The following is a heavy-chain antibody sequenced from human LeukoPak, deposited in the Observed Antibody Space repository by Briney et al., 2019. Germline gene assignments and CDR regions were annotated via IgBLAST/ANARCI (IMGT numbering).Heavy chain of an antibody. J-gene: IGHJ6*02. CDR1: GYTFTSYD. Sequence: ASVKLSCKASGYTFTSYDTNWGRRATGQRLEWRGWMNPNSGNTGYAQKFQGRVTMTRNTSISTAYMELSSLRSEDTAVYSGARGRSYDFWSGPIPRYGMDVWGQGTTVTVSS. CDR2: MNPNSGNT. V-gene: IGHV1-8*01. CDR3: ARGRSYDFWSGPIPRYGMDV. D-gene: IGHD3-3*01.